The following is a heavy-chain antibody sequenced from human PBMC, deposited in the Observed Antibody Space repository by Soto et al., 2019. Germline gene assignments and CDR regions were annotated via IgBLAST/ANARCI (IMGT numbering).Heavy chain of an antibody. D-gene: IGHD3-3*01. CDR1: GGSISSSSYY. V-gene: IGHV4-39*01. J-gene: IGHJ6*04. Sequence: PSETLSLTCTVSGGSISSSSYYWGWIRQPPGKGLEWIGSIYYSGSTYYDPSLKSRVTISVDTSKNQFSLKLSSVTAADTAVYYCARTYDFWSGYYVWGKGTTVTVSS. CDR3: ARTYDFWSGYYV. CDR2: IYYSGST.